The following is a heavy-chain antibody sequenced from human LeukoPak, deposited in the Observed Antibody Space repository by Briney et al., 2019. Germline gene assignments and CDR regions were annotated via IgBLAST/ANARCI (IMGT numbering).Heavy chain of an antibody. CDR1: GFTFTNYW. D-gene: IGHD7-27*01. CDR2: INKDGRGP. J-gene: IGHJ4*02. V-gene: IGHV3-74*01. Sequence: GGSLRLSCAASGFTFTNYWMHWVRQAPGKGLVWVARINKDGRGPDYADSVKGRFTVSRDNAKNTVHLQMNSLRAEDTAVYYCVRDGDHHDFGHWGQGTLVTV. CDR3: VRDGDHHDFGH.